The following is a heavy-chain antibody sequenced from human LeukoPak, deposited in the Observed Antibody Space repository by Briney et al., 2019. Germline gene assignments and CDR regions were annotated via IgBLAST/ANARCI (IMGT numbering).Heavy chain of an antibody. CDR2: INPSGGST. J-gene: IGHJ4*02. Sequence: ASVKVSCKASGYTFTGYYMHWVRQAPGQGLEWMGIINPSGGSTSYAQKFQGRVTMTRDMSTSTVYMELSSLRSEDTAVYYCAREMTTVTTTFDYWGQGTLVTVSS. D-gene: IGHD4-17*01. CDR3: AREMTTVTTTFDY. CDR1: GYTFTGYY. V-gene: IGHV1-46*01.